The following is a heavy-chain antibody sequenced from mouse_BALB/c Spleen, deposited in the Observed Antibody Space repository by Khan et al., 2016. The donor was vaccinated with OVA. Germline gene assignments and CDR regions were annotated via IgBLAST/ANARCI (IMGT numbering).Heavy chain of an antibody. CDR1: GFSLTNFG. J-gene: IGHJ3*01. V-gene: IGHV2-2*02. CDR2: IWSGGST. Sequence: QMQLKQSGPGLVQPSQSLSITCTVSGFSLTNFGVHWVRQSPGKGLEWLGVIWSGGSTDYNAAFKSRLSISKDNSKSQVFFKMNSLQANDTATYYCARREYLMTWFAYWGQGTLVTVSA. CDR3: ARREYLMTWFAY.